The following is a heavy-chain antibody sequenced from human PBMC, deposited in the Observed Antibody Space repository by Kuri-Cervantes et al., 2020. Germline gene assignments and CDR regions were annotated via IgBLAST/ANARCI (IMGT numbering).Heavy chain of an antibody. J-gene: IGHJ5*02. Sequence: GGSLRLSCAASGFTFSNAWMSWVRQAPGKGLEWVGRIKSKTDGGTTDYAAPVKGRFTISRDDSKNTLYLQMNSLKTEDTAVYYCTTEGDYGDYDYSREPFDDNWFDPWGQGTLVTVSS. D-gene: IGHD4-17*01. CDR2: IKSKTDGGTT. V-gene: IGHV3-15*01. CDR3: TTEGDYGDYDYSREPFDDNWFDP. CDR1: GFTFSNAW.